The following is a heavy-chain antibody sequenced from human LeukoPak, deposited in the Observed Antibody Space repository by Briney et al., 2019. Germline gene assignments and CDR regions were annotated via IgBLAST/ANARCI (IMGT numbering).Heavy chain of an antibody. CDR2: ISYDGSNK. V-gene: IGHV3-30*18. Sequence: PGRSLRLSCAASRFTFSSYGMHWVRQAPGKGLEWVALISYDGSNKYYADSVKGRFTISRDNSKNTLYLQMSSLRDEDTAVYYCAKNYESGRGVPYGMDVWGQGTTVTVSS. D-gene: IGHD3-10*01. CDR3: AKNYESGRGVPYGMDV. J-gene: IGHJ6*02. CDR1: RFTFSSYG.